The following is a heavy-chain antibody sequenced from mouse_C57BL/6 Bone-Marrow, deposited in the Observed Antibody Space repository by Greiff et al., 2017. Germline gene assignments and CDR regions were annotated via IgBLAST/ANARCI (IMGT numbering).Heavy chain of an antibody. Sequence: VQLQQSGAELVRPGASVKLSCKASGYTFTDYYINWVKQRPGQGLEWIARIYPGSGNTYYNEKFKGKATLTAAKSSSTAYMQLSSLTSEDSAVYFCARRHYGSWFAYWGQGTLVTVSA. CDR3: ARRHYGSWFAY. V-gene: IGHV1-76*01. D-gene: IGHD1-1*01. J-gene: IGHJ3*01. CDR2: IYPGSGNT. CDR1: GYTFTDYY.